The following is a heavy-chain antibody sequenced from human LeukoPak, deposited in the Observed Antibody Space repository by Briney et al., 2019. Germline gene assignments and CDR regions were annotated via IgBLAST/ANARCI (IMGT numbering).Heavy chain of an antibody. V-gene: IGHV3-74*01. J-gene: IGHJ4*02. D-gene: IGHD3-10*01. Sequence: GGSLRLSCAASGFTLSNYWLHWVRQAPGKGLVWVSRVNNDGSSTVYADSVKGRFTISRDNAKNALYLQMNSLRAEDTAVYYCAKDVVRGVIMVDYWGQGTLVTVSS. CDR1: GFTLSNYW. CDR2: VNNDGSST. CDR3: AKDVVRGVIMVDY.